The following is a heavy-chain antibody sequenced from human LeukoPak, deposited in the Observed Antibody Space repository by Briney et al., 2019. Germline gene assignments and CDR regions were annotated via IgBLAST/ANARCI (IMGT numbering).Heavy chain of an antibody. CDR2: MNPNSGNT. V-gene: IGHV1-8*02. J-gene: IGHJ4*02. Sequence: ASVKVSCKASGYTFTGYYMYWVRQATGQGLEWMGWMNPNSGNTGYAQKFQGRVTMTRNTSISTAYMELSSLRSEDTAVYYCARPPYSGSYYGLGGWGQGTLVTVSS. CDR1: GYTFTGYY. D-gene: IGHD1-26*01. CDR3: ARPPYSGSYYGLGG.